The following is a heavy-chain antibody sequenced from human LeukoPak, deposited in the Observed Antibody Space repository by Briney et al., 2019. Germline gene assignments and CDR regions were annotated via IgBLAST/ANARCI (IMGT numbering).Heavy chain of an antibody. CDR3: TRLYRSGWYVP. CDR2: IWYDGSQK. V-gene: IGHV3-33*01. D-gene: IGHD6-19*01. Sequence: GRSLRLSCGASGFTFSSYGMHWVRQAPGKGLEWVAVIWYDGSQKYYADSVKGRLTISRDNSKNVLYLQMNSLRVEDTAMYYCTRLYRSGWYVPWGQGTLVTVSS. J-gene: IGHJ5*02. CDR1: GFTFSSYG.